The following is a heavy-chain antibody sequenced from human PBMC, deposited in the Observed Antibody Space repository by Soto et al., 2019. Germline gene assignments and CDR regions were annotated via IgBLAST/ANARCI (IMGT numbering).Heavy chain of an antibody. V-gene: IGHV3-23*01. D-gene: IGHD3-3*01. CDR1: GFTFSSYA. CDR3: AKGYYDFWSGYYQDYYYYGMDV. J-gene: IGHJ6*02. CDR2: ISGSGGST. Sequence: GGSLRLSCAASGFTFSSYAMSWVRQAPGKGLEWVSAISGSGGSTYYADSVKGRFTISRDNSKNTLYLQMNSLRAEDTAVYYCAKGYYDFWSGYYQDYYYYGMDVWGQGTTVTVSS.